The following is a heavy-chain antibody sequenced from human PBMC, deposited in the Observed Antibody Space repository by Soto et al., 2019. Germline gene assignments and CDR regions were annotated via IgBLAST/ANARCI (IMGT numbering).Heavy chain of an antibody. CDR1: GFTFSSYS. CDR3: ARDMMGYCSSTTCRKPAFDI. CDR2: ISTSSSYI. Sequence: GGSLRLSCAASGFTFSSYSMNWVRQAPGKGLEWVSSISTSSSYIYYADSVKGRFTISRENAKNSLYLQMNSLRAEDTAVYYCARDMMGYCSSTTCRKPAFDIWGQGTMVTVSS. J-gene: IGHJ3*02. V-gene: IGHV3-21*01. D-gene: IGHD2-2*01.